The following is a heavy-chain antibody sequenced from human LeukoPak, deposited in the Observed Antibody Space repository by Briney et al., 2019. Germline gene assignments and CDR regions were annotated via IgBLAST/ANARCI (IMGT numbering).Heavy chain of an antibody. CDR2: INYSATT. CDR3: VSGRWSGYYFDT. Sequence: PSETLSLTCTVSGGSITSYHWSWIRQSPGKGLEWIGYINYSATTNYNPSLKSRATMSVDTSKKQFSLRLISVTAADTAVYYCVSGRWSGYYFDTWGQGTRVTVSS. CDR1: GGSITSYH. J-gene: IGHJ4*02. D-gene: IGHD3-3*01. V-gene: IGHV4-59*01.